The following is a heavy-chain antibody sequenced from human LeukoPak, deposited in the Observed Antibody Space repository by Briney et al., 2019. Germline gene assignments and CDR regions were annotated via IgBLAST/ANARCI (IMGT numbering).Heavy chain of an antibody. CDR1: GYSLSELS. D-gene: IGHD2/OR15-2a*01. CDR3: ATGGRFLLLSVSGFDI. Sequence: ASVKVSCKVSGYSLSELSMHWVRQAPGKGLEWMGGFDPEDGETIYAQKLQGRVTMTEDTSADTAYVELSSLRSEDTAVYYCATGGRFLLLSVSGFDIWSQGTMVTVST. J-gene: IGHJ3*02. V-gene: IGHV1-24*01. CDR2: FDPEDGET.